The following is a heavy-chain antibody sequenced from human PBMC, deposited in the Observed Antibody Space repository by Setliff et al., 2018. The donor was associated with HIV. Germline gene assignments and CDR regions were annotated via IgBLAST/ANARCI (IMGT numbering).Heavy chain of an antibody. D-gene: IGHD2-15*01. J-gene: IGHJ4*02. CDR3: ARGSCGGCHLSDY. V-gene: IGHV1-3*01. Sequence: ASVKVSCKASGYTFSTNAIHWVRQAPGQRLEWMGYINAGDDNTRYSQKFQGRVTITRDTSANTAYMELSSLRSEDTAVHYCARGSCGGCHLSDYWGQGTLVTVSS. CDR2: INAGDDNT. CDR1: GYTFSTNA.